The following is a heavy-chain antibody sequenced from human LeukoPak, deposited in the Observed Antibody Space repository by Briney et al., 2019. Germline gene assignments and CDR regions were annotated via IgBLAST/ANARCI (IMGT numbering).Heavy chain of an antibody. V-gene: IGHV1-8*01. CDR3: ARPTSRPSNYYHMDV. CDR1: GYTLTNND. J-gene: IGHJ6*03. D-gene: IGHD2-2*01. Sequence: ASVKVSCKASGYTLTNNDINWVRQATGQGLEWMGWINSENGNTGYAQKFQGRVIMTRNTAISTVYMELSSLTFEDTAIYFCARPTSRPSNYYHMDVWGKGTTVTVSS. CDR2: INSENGNT.